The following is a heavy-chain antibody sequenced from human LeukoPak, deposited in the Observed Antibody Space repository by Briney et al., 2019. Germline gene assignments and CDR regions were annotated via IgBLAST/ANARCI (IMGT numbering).Heavy chain of an antibody. CDR1: GLTFSNYA. CDR3: AKRMGYDFGHFGY. Sequence: PGGSLRLSCAASGLTFSNYAVGWVRQAPGRGLEWVSAISNSGGRTYYADSVKGRFTISRDNSKNTLYLQMNSLRDDDAGVYYCAKRMGYDFGHFGYWGQGALVTVSS. V-gene: IGHV3-23*01. CDR2: ISNSGGRT. J-gene: IGHJ4*02. D-gene: IGHD2/OR15-2a*01.